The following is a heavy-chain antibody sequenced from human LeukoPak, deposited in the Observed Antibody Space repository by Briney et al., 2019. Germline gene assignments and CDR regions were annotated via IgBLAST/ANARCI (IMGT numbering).Heavy chain of an antibody. D-gene: IGHD3-22*01. Sequence: SETLSLTCTVSGGSISSSSYYWGWIRQPPGKGLEWIGSIYYSGSTYYNPSLKSRVTISVDTSKNQFSLKLSSVTAADTAVYYCAKKYDSSSYYSYFDYWGQGTLVTVSS. J-gene: IGHJ4*02. CDR1: GGSISSSSYY. CDR2: IYYSGST. V-gene: IGHV4-39*07. CDR3: AKKYDSSSYYSYFDY.